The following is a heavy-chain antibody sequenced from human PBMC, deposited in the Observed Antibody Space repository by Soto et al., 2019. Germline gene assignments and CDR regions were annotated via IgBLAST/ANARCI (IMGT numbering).Heavy chain of an antibody. Sequence: QVQLQQWGAGLLKPSETLSLTWAVYGGSFSGYYWSWIRQPPGKGLEWIGEINHSGSTNYNPSLKSRVTISVDTSKNQFSLKLSSVTAADTAVYYCARGRKSSGWYSVDYWGQGTLVTVSS. CDR1: GGSFSGYY. D-gene: IGHD6-19*01. V-gene: IGHV4-34*01. CDR3: ARGRKSSGWYSVDY. J-gene: IGHJ4*02. CDR2: INHSGST.